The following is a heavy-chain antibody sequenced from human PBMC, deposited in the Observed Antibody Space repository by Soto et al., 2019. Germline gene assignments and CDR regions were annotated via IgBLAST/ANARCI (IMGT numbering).Heavy chain of an antibody. CDR2: IDPSDSYT. Sequence: PGESLKISCKGSGYSFTSNWISWVRQMPGKGLEWMGRIDPSDSYTNYSPSFQGHLTISADKSISTAYLQWSSLKASDTPIYYCARPYGSGHQGGVDFLGQGTLVTVSS. CDR3: ARPYGSGHQGGVDF. CDR1: GYSFTSNW. V-gene: IGHV5-10-1*01. J-gene: IGHJ4*02. D-gene: IGHD3-10*01.